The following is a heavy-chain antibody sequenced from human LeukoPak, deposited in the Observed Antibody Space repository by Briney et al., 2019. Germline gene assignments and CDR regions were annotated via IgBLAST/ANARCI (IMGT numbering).Heavy chain of an antibody. D-gene: IGHD2-2*01. CDR1: GFTFSNYA. CDR2: IRSGGGGT. J-gene: IGHJ3*02. CDR3: ARGSPLDCSSTSCYPHAFDI. V-gene: IGHV3-23*01. Sequence: SGGSLRLSCAASGFTFSNYAMIWVRQAPGRGLEWVSAIRSGGGGTLYADSVKGRFTISRDNSKNTLYLQMNSLRAEDTAVYYCARGSPLDCSSTSCYPHAFDIWGQGTMVTVSS.